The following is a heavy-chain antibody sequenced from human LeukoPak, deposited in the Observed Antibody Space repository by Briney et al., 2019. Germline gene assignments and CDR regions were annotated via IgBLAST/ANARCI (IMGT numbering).Heavy chain of an antibody. J-gene: IGHJ4*02. CDR2: IYYSGST. Sequence: PSQTLSLTCTVSGGSISSSSYYWGWIRQHPGKGLEWIGYIYYSGSTYYNPSLKSRVTISVDTSKNQFSLKLSSVTAADTAVYYCARVYGIVNMVRGVIITERYFDYWGQGTLVTVSS. CDR3: ARVYGIVNMVRGVIITERYFDY. V-gene: IGHV4-31*03. D-gene: IGHD3-10*01. CDR1: GGSISSSSYY.